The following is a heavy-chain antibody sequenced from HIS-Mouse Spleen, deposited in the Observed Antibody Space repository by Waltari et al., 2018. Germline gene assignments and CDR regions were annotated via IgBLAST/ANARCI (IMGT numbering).Heavy chain of an antibody. V-gene: IGHV4-34*01. Sequence: QVQLQQWGAGLLKPSETLSLTCAVYGGSFSGYYCSCIRQPPGQGREWIGEINQSGSTNYNPSLKSRVTISVDTSKNQFSLKLSSVTAADTAVYYCARGEAEIAAAAYYYYYGMDVWGQGTTVTVSS. CDR1: GGSFSGYY. D-gene: IGHD6-13*01. J-gene: IGHJ6*02. CDR2: INQSGST. CDR3: ARGEAEIAAAAYYYYYGMDV.